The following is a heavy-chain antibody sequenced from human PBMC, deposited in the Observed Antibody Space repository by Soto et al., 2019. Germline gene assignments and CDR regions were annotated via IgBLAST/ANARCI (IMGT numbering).Heavy chain of an antibody. CDR2: IIPIFGTA. V-gene: IGHV1-69*13. D-gene: IGHD2-15*01. CDR1: GGTFSSYA. CDR3: ARVGHCSGGSCYPHPNWFDP. J-gene: IGHJ5*02. Sequence: SVKVSCKASGGTFSSYAISWVRQAPGQGLEWMGGIIPIFGTANYAQKFQGRVTITADESTSTAYMELSSLRSEDTAVYYCARVGHCSGGSCYPHPNWFDPWGQGTLVTVSS.